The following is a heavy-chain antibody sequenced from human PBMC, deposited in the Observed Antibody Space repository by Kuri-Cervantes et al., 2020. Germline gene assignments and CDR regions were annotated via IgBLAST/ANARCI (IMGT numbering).Heavy chain of an antibody. CDR3: ARALGSGTPSDY. D-gene: IGHD1-14*01. J-gene: IGHJ4*02. Sequence: ESLKISCTVSGGSISSSSYYWGWIRQPPGKGLEWVGYIYYSGSTNYNPSLKSRVTIAIDTSENQFSLKLTSVTAADTAVYYCARALGSGTPSDYWGQGTLVTVSS. V-gene: IGHV4-61*05. CDR2: IYYSGST. CDR1: GGSISSSSYY.